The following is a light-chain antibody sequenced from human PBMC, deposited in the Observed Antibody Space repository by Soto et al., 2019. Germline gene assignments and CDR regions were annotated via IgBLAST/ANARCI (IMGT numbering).Light chain of an antibody. CDR3: IQDYNYPLT. CDR2: GAS. Sequence: EIVMTQSPATLSVSPGETTRLSCRASQSINSDVAWYQQKVGQTPRLLIHGASTRATGIAARFSGSGSGTDFTLTISSLQPEDFATYYCIQDYNYPLTFGGGTKVDIK. V-gene: IGKV3D-15*01. CDR1: QSINSD. J-gene: IGKJ4*01.